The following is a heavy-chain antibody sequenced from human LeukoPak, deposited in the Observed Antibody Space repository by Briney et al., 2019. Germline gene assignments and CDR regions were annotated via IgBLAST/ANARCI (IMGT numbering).Heavy chain of an antibody. CDR2: INPNDGST. CDR1: GYTFTSYW. V-gene: IGHV1-46*01. Sequence: GASVKVSCKASGYTFTSYWIQWVRQAPGQGLEWMGLINPNDGSTTYTHKFQGRVTMTRDTSTSTVYMDLSSLTSEDTAVYYCARAAGGTLSGHFDYWGQGTLVTVSS. D-gene: IGHD2-15*01. CDR3: ARAAGGTLSGHFDY. J-gene: IGHJ4*02.